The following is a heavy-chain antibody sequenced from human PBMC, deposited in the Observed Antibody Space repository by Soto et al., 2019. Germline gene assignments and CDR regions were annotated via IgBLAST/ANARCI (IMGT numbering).Heavy chain of an antibody. V-gene: IGHV3-74*01. CDR3: ARDGGGS. CDR2: INTDGSAT. Sequence: TGGSLRLSCAASGFTFSNYWMHWVRRLPGKGLVWVSRINTDGSATSYADSVKGRFTVSRDNARNMQYLQMNSLRAEDTAVYYCARDGGGSWGQGTLVTVPQ. CDR1: GFTFSNYW. J-gene: IGHJ5*02. D-gene: IGHD2-15*01.